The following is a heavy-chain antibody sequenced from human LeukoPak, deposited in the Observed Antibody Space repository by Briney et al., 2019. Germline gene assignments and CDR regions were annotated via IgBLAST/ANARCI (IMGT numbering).Heavy chain of an antibody. D-gene: IGHD3-3*01. CDR1: GFTFSSYS. CDR2: ISSSSSCI. CDR3: ARDPASTIFGVVIDFDY. V-gene: IGHV3-21*01. Sequence: SGGSLRLSCAASGFTFSSYSMNWVRQAPGKGLEWVSSISSSSSCIYYADSVKGRFTISRDNAKNSLYLQMNSLRAEDTAVYYCARDPASTIFGVVIDFDYWGQGTLVTVSS. J-gene: IGHJ4*02.